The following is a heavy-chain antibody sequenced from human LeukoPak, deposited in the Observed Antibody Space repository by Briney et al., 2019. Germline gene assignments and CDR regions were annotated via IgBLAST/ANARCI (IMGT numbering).Heavy chain of an antibody. D-gene: IGHD3-10*01. Sequence: ASVKVSCKASEYTFTSYDINWVRQATGQGLEWMGIINPSGGSTSYAQKFQGRVTMTRDMSTSTVYMELSSLRSEDTAVYYCARSLRVVRGAPTDTGFDPWGQGTLVTVSS. J-gene: IGHJ5*02. CDR2: INPSGGST. CDR1: EYTFTSYD. V-gene: IGHV1-46*01. CDR3: ARSLRVVRGAPTDTGFDP.